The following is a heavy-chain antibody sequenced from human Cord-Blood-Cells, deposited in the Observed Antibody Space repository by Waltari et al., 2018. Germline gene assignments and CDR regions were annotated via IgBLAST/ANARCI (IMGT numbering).Heavy chain of an antibody. CDR3: AKDQGDSSFDY. J-gene: IGHJ4*02. CDR1: GFTFSSYA. V-gene: IGHV3-23*01. D-gene: IGHD3-16*01. Sequence: EVQLLESGGGLVQPGGSLRLSCAASGFTFSSYAMSWVRQAPGKGLEWVSGIGGSGGSTYYADSVKGRFTISRDKSKNTLYLQMNSLRAEDTAVYYCAKDQGDSSFDYWGQGTLVTVSS. CDR2: IGGSGGST.